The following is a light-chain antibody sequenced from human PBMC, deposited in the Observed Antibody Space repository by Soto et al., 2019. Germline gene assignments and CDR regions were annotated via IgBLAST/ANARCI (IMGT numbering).Light chain of an antibody. CDR3: HDSYSTPCT. Sequence: DIQMTQSPSSLSASVGDRVTITCRASQSISSYLNWYQQKPGKAPQLLIYAASILQGGVRSRFSGSGSGTDFTLTISSLQPYGFAADDGHDSYSTPCTCGPGTKVD. J-gene: IGKJ3*01. CDR1: QSISSY. CDR2: AAS. V-gene: IGKV1-39*01.